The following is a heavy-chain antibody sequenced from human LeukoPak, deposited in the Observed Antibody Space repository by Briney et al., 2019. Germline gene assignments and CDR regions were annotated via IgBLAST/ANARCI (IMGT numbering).Heavy chain of an antibody. Sequence: SETLSLTCTVSGGSIRSGIYYWSWIRQPAGKGLEWIGRIYTSGSTNYNPSLKSRVTISVDTSKNQFSLKLSSVTAADTAVYYCARDHGGLFDYWGQGTLVTVSS. J-gene: IGHJ4*02. CDR1: GGSIRSGIYY. CDR2: IYTSGST. CDR3: ARDHGGLFDY. D-gene: IGHD2-15*01. V-gene: IGHV4-61*02.